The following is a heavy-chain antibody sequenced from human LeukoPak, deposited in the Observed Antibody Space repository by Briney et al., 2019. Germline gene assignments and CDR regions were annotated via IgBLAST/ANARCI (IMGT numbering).Heavy chain of an antibody. Sequence: SETLSLTCAVYGGSFSGYYWSWIRQPPGKGLEWIGEINHSGSTNYNPSLKSRVTISVDTSKNQFSLKLSTVTAADTAVYYCASYCSSTSCYADYWGQGTLVTVSS. CDR1: GGSFSGYY. CDR3: ASYCSSTSCYADY. J-gene: IGHJ4*02. D-gene: IGHD2-2*01. V-gene: IGHV4-34*01. CDR2: INHSGST.